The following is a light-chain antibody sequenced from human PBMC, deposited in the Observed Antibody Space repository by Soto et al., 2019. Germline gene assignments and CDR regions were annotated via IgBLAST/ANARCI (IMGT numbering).Light chain of an antibody. CDR1: SSNIGAGYD. J-gene: IGLJ1*01. CDR3: QSYDSSLSGFYV. Sequence: QSVLTQPPSVSGAPGQRVTISCTGSSSNIGAGYDVHWCQQLPGTAPKLLMYGNSNRPSGVPDRFSGSKSGTSASLAITGLQAEDEADYYCQSYDSSLSGFYVFGTGTKLTVL. CDR2: GNS. V-gene: IGLV1-40*01.